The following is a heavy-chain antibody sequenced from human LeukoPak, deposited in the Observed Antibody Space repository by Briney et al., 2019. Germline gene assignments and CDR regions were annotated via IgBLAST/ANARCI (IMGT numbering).Heavy chain of an antibody. CDR1: GYTFTSYG. CDR2: IIPIFGTA. CDR3: AWAYCGGDCPFDY. Sequence: ASVKVSCKASGYTFTSYGISWVRQAPGQGLEWMGGIIPIFGTANYAQKFQGRVTITADESTSTAYMELSSLRSEDTAVYYCAWAYCGGDCPFDYWGQGTLVTVSS. J-gene: IGHJ4*02. V-gene: IGHV1-69*13. D-gene: IGHD2-21*01.